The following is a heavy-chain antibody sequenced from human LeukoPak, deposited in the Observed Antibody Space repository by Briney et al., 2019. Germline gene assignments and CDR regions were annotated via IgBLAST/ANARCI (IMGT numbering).Heavy chain of an antibody. Sequence: SGPTLVNPTETLTLTCTVSGFSLSTARMGVSWIRQPPGKALEWLAHIFSNDEKSYSTSLKSRLTISKDTSKSQVVLTMTNMDPVDTATYYCARMLTWAKVNAFDIWGQGTMVTVSS. CDR3: ARMLTWAKVNAFDI. D-gene: IGHD2-21*01. CDR2: IFSNDEK. CDR1: GFSLSTARMG. V-gene: IGHV2-26*01. J-gene: IGHJ3*02.